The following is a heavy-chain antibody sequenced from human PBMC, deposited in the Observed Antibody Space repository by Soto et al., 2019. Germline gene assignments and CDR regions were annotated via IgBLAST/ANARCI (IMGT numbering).Heavy chain of an antibody. Sequence: QVQLVESGGGVVQPGRSLRLSCAASGFTFSSYAMHWVRLAPGKGLEWVAVISYDGSNKYYADSVKGRFTISRDNSKNTLYLQMNSLRAEDTAVYYCARDGGVGATTAYYYGMDVWGQGTTVTVSS. CDR1: GFTFSSYA. D-gene: IGHD1-26*01. CDR2: ISYDGSNK. V-gene: IGHV3-30-3*01. CDR3: ARDGGVGATTAYYYGMDV. J-gene: IGHJ6*02.